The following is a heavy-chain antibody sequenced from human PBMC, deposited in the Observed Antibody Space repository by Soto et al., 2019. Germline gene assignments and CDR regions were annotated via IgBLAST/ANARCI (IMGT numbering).Heavy chain of an antibody. CDR3: AREFDSGDFGLDL. CDR2: ISPLRGVT. V-gene: IGHV1-2*02. CDR1: GYTSTGFY. J-gene: IGHJ6*02. D-gene: IGHD2-15*01. Sequence: QVQLVQSGAEVREPGASVKVSCKASGYTSTGFYLHWVRQAPGQGLEWMGWISPLRGVTNYAQKFQGRVTMTSDTYISTGYLELRRLRSDDTALYFCAREFDSGDFGLDLWGQGTTVTVSS.